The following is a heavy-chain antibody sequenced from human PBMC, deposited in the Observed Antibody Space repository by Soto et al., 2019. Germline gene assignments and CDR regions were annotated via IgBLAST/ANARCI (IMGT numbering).Heavy chain of an antibody. CDR2: ISRNSDKI. D-gene: IGHD6-6*01. CDR3: AKQTYTTSSLVDT. CDR1: GFSFDDYA. V-gene: IGHV3-9*01. J-gene: IGHJ5*01. Sequence: GVSLRLSWSASGFSFDDYAMHWVRQAPGKGLEWVSGISRNSDKIGYADSVKGRFTISRDNVKNSLYLQMNSLRAEDTAFYYCAKQTYTTSSLVDTWGHRTLVTVSA.